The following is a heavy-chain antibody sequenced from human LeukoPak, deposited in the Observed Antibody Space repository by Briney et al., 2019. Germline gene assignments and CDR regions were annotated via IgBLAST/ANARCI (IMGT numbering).Heavy chain of an antibody. D-gene: IGHD3-22*01. Sequence: SQTLSLTCTVSRGSISSGDYYWSWLRQPPGRGVEWIGNIYYSGSTYYNPSLKGRVTISVGTSKNQFSLKLSSVTAADTAVYYCARWRNYYDSSRYYLTGTLDYWGQGTLVTVSS. CDR2: IYYSGST. V-gene: IGHV4-30-4*01. CDR1: RGSISSGDYY. CDR3: ARWRNYYDSSRYYLTGTLDY. J-gene: IGHJ4*02.